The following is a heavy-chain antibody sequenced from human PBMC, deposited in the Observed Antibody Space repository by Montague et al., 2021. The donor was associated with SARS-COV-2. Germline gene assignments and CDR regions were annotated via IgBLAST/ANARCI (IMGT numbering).Heavy chain of an antibody. CDR1: GGSIRSGSYN. Sequence: TLSLTCTVSGGSIRSGSYNWSWIRQSAGKGLEWIGRIYTRGGTYYNPSLKGRVTTSIDTSKNQLSLKLSSVTAADAAVYYCARSGEGGASWPFDYWGQGTLVTVSS. CDR2: IYTRGGT. D-gene: IGHD2-2*01. J-gene: IGHJ4*02. CDR3: ARSGEGGASWPFDY. V-gene: IGHV4-61*02.